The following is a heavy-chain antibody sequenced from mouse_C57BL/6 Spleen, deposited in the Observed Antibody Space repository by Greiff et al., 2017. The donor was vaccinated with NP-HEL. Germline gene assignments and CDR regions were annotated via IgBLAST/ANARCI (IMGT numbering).Heavy chain of an antibody. V-gene: IGHV5-17*01. D-gene: IGHD1-1*01. J-gene: IGHJ3*01. CDR2: ISSGSSTI. Sequence: EVQVVESGGGLVKPGGSLKLSCAASGFTFSDYGMHWVRQAPEKGLEWVAYISSGSSTIYYADTVKGRFTISRDNAKNTLFLQMTSLRSEDTAMYYCARGGYGRSWFAYWGQGTLVTVSA. CDR3: ARGGYGRSWFAY. CDR1: GFTFSDYG.